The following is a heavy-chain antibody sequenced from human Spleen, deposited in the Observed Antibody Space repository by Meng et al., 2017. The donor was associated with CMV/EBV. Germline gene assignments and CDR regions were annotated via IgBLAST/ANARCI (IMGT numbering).Heavy chain of an antibody. CDR3: ARDWGGELDY. V-gene: IGHV3-53*05. CDR1: GFTVSSNY. J-gene: IGHJ4*02. D-gene: IGHD3-16*01. CDR2: IYSGGRA. Sequence: GESLKISCAASGFTVSSNYMSWVRQAPGKGLEWVSVIYSGGRAYYADSVEGRFTISRDNSKNTVYLQMNSLRPEDTAVYYCARDWGGELDYWGQGTLVTVSS.